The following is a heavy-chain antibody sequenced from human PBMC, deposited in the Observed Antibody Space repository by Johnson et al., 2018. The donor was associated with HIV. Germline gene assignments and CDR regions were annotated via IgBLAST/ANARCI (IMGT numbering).Heavy chain of an antibody. J-gene: IGHJ3*02. D-gene: IGHD6-19*01. CDR2: IYSGGST. CDR3: ARGVTVAGTKGQSAFDI. V-gene: IGHV3-66*01. CDR1: GFTVSSNY. Sequence: VQLVESGGGLVQPGRSLRLSCAASGFTVSSNYMSWVRQAPGKGLEWVSVIYSGGSTNYADSVKGRFTISRDNSKNTLYLQMGSLRAEDMAVYYCARGVTVAGTKGQSAFDIWGQGTMVTVSS.